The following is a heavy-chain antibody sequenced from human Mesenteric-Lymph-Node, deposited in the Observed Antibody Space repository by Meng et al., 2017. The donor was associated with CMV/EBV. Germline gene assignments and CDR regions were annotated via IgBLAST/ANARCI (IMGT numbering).Heavy chain of an antibody. D-gene: IGHD6-13*01. J-gene: IGHJ4*02. CDR1: GYSISSSYY. CDR2: IFQSGST. Sequence: SETLSLTCTVSGYSISSSYYWGWIRQPPGKGLEWVVSIFQSGSTYYNPSLKSRVTISVDTSKNQFSLKLSSVTAADTALYYCARHRSRMGSAGLIDYWGQGPLVTVSS. V-gene: IGHV4-38-2*02. CDR3: ARHRSRMGSAGLIDY.